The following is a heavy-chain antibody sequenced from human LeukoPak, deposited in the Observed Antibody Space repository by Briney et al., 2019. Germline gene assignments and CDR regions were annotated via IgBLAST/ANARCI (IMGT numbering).Heavy chain of an antibody. CDR3: ARDRGVSYFDY. Sequence: QPGGSLRLSCAASGFTFSSYAMSWVRQAPGKGLEWVAVIWFDGSNKYYADSVKGRFTISKDNSKNTLYLQMNSLRAEDTAVYYCARDRGVSYFDYWGQGTLVTVSS. CDR1: GFTFSSYA. D-gene: IGHD5/OR15-5a*01. J-gene: IGHJ4*02. CDR2: IWFDGSNK. V-gene: IGHV3-33*08.